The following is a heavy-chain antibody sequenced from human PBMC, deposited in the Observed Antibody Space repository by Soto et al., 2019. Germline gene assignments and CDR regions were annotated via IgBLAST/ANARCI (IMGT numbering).Heavy chain of an antibody. J-gene: IGHJ4*02. CDR3: AKDGRGSGSHYNSFGY. V-gene: IGHV3-53*01. D-gene: IGHD3-10*01. CDR1: GFTVGNNY. CDR2: IYSTGTT. Sequence: EVKLVESGGGLIQPGGSLKLSCAASGFTVGNNYMSWVRQAPGKGLEWVSLIYSTGTTQYADSVKGRFTVSRDNAKNTLYLQMNSLRAEDTAVYYCAKDGRGSGSHYNSFGYWGQGTLVTVSS.